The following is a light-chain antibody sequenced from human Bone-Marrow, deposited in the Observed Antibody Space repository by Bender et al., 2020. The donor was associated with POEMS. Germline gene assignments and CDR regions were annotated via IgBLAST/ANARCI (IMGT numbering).Light chain of an antibody. CDR1: SLPRQY. Sequence: SYDLTQPPSVSVSPGQTARISCSGDSLPRQYAYWYQQMPGQAPVLIIYKDSQRASGVPERFSGANSGSTATLTISGVQAEDEADYYCQASDMHGRGFGGGTKLTVL. CDR2: KDS. V-gene: IGLV3-25*03. J-gene: IGLJ2*01. CDR3: QASDMHGRG.